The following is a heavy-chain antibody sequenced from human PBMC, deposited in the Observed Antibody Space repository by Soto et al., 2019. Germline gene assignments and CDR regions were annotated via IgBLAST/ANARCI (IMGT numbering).Heavy chain of an antibody. Sequence: PSETLSLTCTVSGGSITSGVSFWSWIRQHPGKGPEWIAFIGYSGATSYNPSLASRVTISADTYKSQFSLNLRSVTAADTAVYYCARGGASSNWFAPWGQGPMVTVSS. CDR3: ARGGASSNWFAP. V-gene: IGHV4-31*03. J-gene: IGHJ5*02. D-gene: IGHD2-15*01. CDR1: GGSITSGVSF. CDR2: IGYSGAT.